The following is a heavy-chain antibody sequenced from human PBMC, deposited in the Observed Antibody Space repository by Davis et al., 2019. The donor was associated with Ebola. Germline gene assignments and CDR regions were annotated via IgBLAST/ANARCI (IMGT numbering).Heavy chain of an antibody. J-gene: IGHJ6*02. CDR1: GCTFSSYA. Sequence: AASVKVSCKASGCTFSSYAISWVRQAPGQGLEWMGGDIPIFGTANYAQKFQGRVTMTRDTSTSTVYMELSSLRAEDTAVYYCARASGVDSSIGSYYGMDVWGQGTTVTVSS. CDR2: DIPIFGTA. CDR3: ARASGVDSSIGSYYGMDV. D-gene: IGHD6-13*01. V-gene: IGHV1-69*05.